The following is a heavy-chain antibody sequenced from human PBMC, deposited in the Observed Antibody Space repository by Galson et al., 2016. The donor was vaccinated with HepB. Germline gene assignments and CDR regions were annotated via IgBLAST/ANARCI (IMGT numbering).Heavy chain of an antibody. Sequence: SLRLSCAASGFTFSSYSMNWVRQAPGKGLEWVSYISSSSSTIYYADSVKGRFTISRDNAKNPLYLRMNSLRAEDTAVYYCARDTLATDFDYWGQGTLVTVSS. J-gene: IGHJ4*02. V-gene: IGHV3-48*04. CDR2: ISSSSSTI. CDR3: ARDTLATDFDY. CDR1: GFTFSSYS. D-gene: IGHD2-21*02.